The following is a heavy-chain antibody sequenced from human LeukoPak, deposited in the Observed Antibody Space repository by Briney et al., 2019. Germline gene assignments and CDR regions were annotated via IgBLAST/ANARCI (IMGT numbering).Heavy chain of an antibody. V-gene: IGHV4-59*01. J-gene: IGHJ5*02. Sequence: PSETLSLTCTVSGGSISSYYWSWIRQPPGKGLEWIGSIYHSGSIYYNPPLKSRVTISVDTSKNQFSLKLSSVTAADTAVYYCARHYDFWSGFAGDGDWFDPWGQGTLVTVSS. CDR1: GGSISSYY. CDR2: IYHSGSI. CDR3: ARHYDFWSGFAGDGDWFDP. D-gene: IGHD3-3*01.